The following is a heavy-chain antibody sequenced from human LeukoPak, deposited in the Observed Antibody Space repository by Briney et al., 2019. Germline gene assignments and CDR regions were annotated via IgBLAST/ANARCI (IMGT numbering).Heavy chain of an antibody. CDR3: ARDRGRGSSSKLDP. CDR1: GFTFSSYE. V-gene: IGHV3-21*01. Sequence: GGSLRLSCAASGFTFSSYEMNWVRQAPGKGLEWVSSISSSSSYIYYADSVKGRFTISRDNAKNSLYLQMNSLRAEDTAVYYCARDRGRGSSSKLDPWGQGTLVTVSS. D-gene: IGHD6-13*01. J-gene: IGHJ5*02. CDR2: ISSSSSYI.